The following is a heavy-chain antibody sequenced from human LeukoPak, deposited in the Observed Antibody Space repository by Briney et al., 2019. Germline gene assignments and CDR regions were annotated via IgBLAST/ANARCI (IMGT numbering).Heavy chain of an antibody. J-gene: IGHJ4*02. Sequence: SETLSLTCTVSGYSISSGYYWGWIRQPPGKGLEWIGEINHSGSTNYNPSLKSRVTISVDTSKNQFSLKLSSVTAADTAVYYCARPVSSWYLAPRYWGQGTLVTVSS. D-gene: IGHD6-13*01. CDR2: INHSGST. V-gene: IGHV4-38-2*02. CDR1: GYSISSGYY. CDR3: ARPVSSWYLAPRY.